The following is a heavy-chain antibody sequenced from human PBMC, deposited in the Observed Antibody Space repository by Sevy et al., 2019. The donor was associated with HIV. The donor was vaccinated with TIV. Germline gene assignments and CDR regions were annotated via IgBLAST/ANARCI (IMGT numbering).Heavy chain of an antibody. CDR3: ASDNCSGGSCYPASVY. CDR2: ISVDNGNT. V-gene: IGHV1-18*01. Sequence: ASVKVSCKASGYTFTSYGISWVRQAPGQGLEWMGWISVDNGNTNYAQKLKGRVTMTTDTSTSTAYSELRSLRSDDTAVYYCASDNCSGGSCYPASVYWGQGTLVTVSS. D-gene: IGHD2-15*01. CDR1: GYTFTSYG. J-gene: IGHJ4*02.